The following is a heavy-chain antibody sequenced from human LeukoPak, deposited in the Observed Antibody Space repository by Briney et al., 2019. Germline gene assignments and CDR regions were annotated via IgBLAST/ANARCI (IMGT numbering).Heavy chain of an antibody. V-gene: IGHV4-4*07. D-gene: IGHD6-19*01. CDR1: GGSISSYY. CDR3: AKDYSSGWVNAFDF. J-gene: IGHJ3*01. Sequence: PSETLSLTCTVSGGSISSYYWSWIRQPAGKGLEWIGRIYNSGSTTYNPSLKSRVTMSVDTSKNQFSLKLSSVTAADTAVYYCAKDYSSGWVNAFDFWGQGTMVTVSS. CDR2: IYNSGST.